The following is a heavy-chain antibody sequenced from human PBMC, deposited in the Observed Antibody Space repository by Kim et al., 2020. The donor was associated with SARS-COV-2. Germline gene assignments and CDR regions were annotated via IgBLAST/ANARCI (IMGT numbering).Heavy chain of an antibody. CDR1: GYTFTSYA. Sequence: ASVKVSCKASGYTFTSYAMHWVRQAPGQRLEWMGWINAGNGNTKYSQKFQGRVTITRDTSASTAYMELSSLRSEDTAVYYCARKGYEDVAAAGRTGYYYGMDVWGQGTTVTVSS. CDR3: ARKGYEDVAAAGRTGYYYGMDV. J-gene: IGHJ6*02. CDR2: INAGNGNT. V-gene: IGHV1-3*01. D-gene: IGHD6-13*01.